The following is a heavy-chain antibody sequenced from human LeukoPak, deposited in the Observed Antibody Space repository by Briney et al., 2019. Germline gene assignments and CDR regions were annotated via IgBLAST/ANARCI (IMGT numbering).Heavy chain of an antibody. CDR2: IYYSGST. CDR1: GGSISSSSYY. D-gene: IGHD3-3*01. Sequence: SEALSLTCTVSGGSISSSSYYWGWIRQPPGKGLEWIGSIYYSGSTYYNPSLKSRVTISVDTSKNQFSLKLSSVTAADTAVYYCARGRGVTTYYDFWSGFYAFDIWGQGTMVTVSS. V-gene: IGHV4-39*07. CDR3: ARGRGVTTYYDFWSGFYAFDI. J-gene: IGHJ3*02.